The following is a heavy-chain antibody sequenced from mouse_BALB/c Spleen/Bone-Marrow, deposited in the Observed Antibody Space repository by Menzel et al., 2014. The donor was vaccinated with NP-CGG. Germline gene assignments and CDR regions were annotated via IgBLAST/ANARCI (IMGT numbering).Heavy chain of an antibody. CDR3: TRWDGNYLYWYFDV. Sequence: VQLQQSGAELVRPGASVKLSCKASGYTFTTYWIHWVKRRPGQGLEWIGNIYPSDSYTNYNQKFKDKATLTVDKSSSTAYMQLSSPTSEDSAVYYCTRWDGNYLYWYFDVWGAGTTVTVSS. D-gene: IGHD2-1*01. CDR1: GYTFTTYW. V-gene: IGHV1-69*02. J-gene: IGHJ1*01. CDR2: IYPSDSYT.